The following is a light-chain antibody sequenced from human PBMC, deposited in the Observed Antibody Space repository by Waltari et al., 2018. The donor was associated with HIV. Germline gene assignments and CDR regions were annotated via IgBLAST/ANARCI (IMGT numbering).Light chain of an antibody. J-gene: IGLJ1*01. CDR2: YNN. CDR1: CSNIGNNY. Sequence: QSVLTQPPSVSAAPGQKVTISCSGSCSNIGNNYVSWYQQLPGTAPKLLIYYNNKRPSGIPDRFSGSKSGTSATLGITGLQTGDEADYYCGTWDSSLSAYVFGTGTKVTVL. CDR3: GTWDSSLSAYV. V-gene: IGLV1-51*01.